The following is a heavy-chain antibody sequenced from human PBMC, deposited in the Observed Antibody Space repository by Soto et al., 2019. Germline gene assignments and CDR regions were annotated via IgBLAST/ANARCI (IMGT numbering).Heavy chain of an antibody. Sequence: SLLLSCVSSVFTFDDYAMPWVRQAPGKGLELVSGISWNSGSIGYADSVKGRFTISRDNAKNSLYLQMNSLRAEDTALYYCAKGIAEAYDAFDIWGQGTMVTVSS. CDR1: VFTFDDYA. CDR3: AKGIAEAYDAFDI. J-gene: IGHJ3*02. CDR2: ISWNSGSI. D-gene: IGHD6-13*01. V-gene: IGHV3-9*01.